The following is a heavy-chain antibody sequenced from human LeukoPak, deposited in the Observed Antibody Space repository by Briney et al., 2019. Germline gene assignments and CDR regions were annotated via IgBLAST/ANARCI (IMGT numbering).Heavy chain of an antibody. Sequence: PGGSLRLSCAASGFTFGNAWMSWVRQAPGKGLEWVGRIKSKTDGGTTDYAAPVKGRFTISRDDSKNTLYLQMNSLKTEDTAVYYCTTDPHFLVAAETWGQGTLATVSS. CDR3: TTDPHFLVAAET. CDR1: GFTFGNAW. V-gene: IGHV3-15*01. D-gene: IGHD2-15*01. J-gene: IGHJ4*02. CDR2: IKSKTDGGTT.